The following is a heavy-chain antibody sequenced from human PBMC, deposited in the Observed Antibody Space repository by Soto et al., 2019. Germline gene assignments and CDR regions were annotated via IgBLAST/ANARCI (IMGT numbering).Heavy chain of an antibody. D-gene: IGHD4-17*01. CDR3: ARSSTVTQPPSYYYYGMDV. CDR2: IYPGDSDT. V-gene: IGHV5-51*01. CDR1: GYSFTSYW. Sequence: GESLKISCKGSGYSFTSYWIVWVRQMPGKGLEWMGIIYPGDSDTRYSPSFQGQVTISADKSISTAYLQWSSLKASDTAMYYCARSSTVTQPPSYYYYGMDVWGQGTTVTVSS. J-gene: IGHJ6*02.